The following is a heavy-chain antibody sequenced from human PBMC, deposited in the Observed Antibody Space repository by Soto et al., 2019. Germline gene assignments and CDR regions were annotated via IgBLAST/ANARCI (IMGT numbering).Heavy chain of an antibody. CDR1: GYSFTNYW. CDR3: ARHGFYGDYSSNYFDP. CDR2: IYPSDSDT. J-gene: IGHJ5*02. V-gene: IGHV5-51*01. Sequence: GESLKISCKGSGYSFTNYWIAWVRQMPGKGLEYMGIIYPSDSDTRYSPSFQGQVTISADKSISTAYLQWSSLKASDTAIYYCARHGFYGDYSSNYFDPWGQGTLVTVSS. D-gene: IGHD4-17*01.